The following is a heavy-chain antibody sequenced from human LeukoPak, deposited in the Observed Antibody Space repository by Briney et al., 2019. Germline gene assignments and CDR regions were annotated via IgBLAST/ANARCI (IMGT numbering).Heavy chain of an antibody. CDR3: AKDGL. J-gene: IGHJ4*02. D-gene: IGHD2-21*01. CDR2: ISTSGRT. Sequence: GGSLRLSCAASGFTFSNDGMNWVRQAPGKGLEWVPGISTSGRTYYADSVKGRFTIPRDDSKNTLYLQMNSLRAEDTAVYYCAKDGLWGQGTQVTVSS. V-gene: IGHV3-23*01. CDR1: GFTFSNDG.